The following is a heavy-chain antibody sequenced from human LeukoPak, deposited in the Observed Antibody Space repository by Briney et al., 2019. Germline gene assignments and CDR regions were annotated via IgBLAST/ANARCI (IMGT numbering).Heavy chain of an antibody. Sequence: TSETLSLTCTVPGGSISSYYWSWIRQPPGKGLEWIGYIYYSGSTNYNPSLKSRVTISVDTSKNQSSLKLSSVTAADTAVYYCARAGGSGSRLKYTFDYWGQGTLVTVSS. CDR3: ARAGGSGSRLKYTFDY. D-gene: IGHD3-10*01. J-gene: IGHJ4*02. CDR2: IYYSGST. V-gene: IGHV4-59*01. CDR1: GGSISSYY.